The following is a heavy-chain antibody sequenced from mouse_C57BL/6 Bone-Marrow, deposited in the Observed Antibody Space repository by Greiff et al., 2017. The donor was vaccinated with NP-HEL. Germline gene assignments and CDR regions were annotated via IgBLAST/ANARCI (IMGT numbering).Heavy chain of an antibody. V-gene: IGHV5-12*01. J-gene: IGHJ3*01. D-gene: IGHD2-10*01. CDR1: GFTFSDYY. Sequence: EVKLMESGGGLVQPGGSLKLSCAASGFTFSDYYMYWVRQTPEKRLEWVAYLSNGGGSPYYPDTVKGRFTISRDNAKNTLYLQVSRLKSEDTAMYYCARQSPSYYGNYQAWFAYWGQGTLVTVSA. CDR3: ARQSPSYYGNYQAWFAY. CDR2: LSNGGGSP.